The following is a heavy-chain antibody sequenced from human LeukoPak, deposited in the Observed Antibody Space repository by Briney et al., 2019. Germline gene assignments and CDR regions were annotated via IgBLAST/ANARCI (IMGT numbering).Heavy chain of an antibody. J-gene: IGHJ4*02. Sequence: TGGSLRLSCAASGFSFSSYEMNWVRQAPGKGLEWVSYISSSGSTKEYADSVKGRFTISRDNAKNSLYLQMNSLRVEDTAVYYCAREEGLDYWGQGTLVTVPS. D-gene: IGHD5-12*01. CDR2: ISSSGSTK. V-gene: IGHV3-48*03. CDR1: GFSFSSYE. CDR3: AREEGLDY.